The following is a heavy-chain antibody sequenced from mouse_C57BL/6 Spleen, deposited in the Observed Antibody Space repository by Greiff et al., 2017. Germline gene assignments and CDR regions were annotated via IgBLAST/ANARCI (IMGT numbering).Heavy chain of an antibody. CDR1: GYTFTSYW. D-gene: IGHD2-12*01. CDR2: IHPNRGST. J-gene: IGHJ4*01. V-gene: IGHV1-64*01. CDR3: AISGYSSSYAMDY. Sequence: QVQLQHPGAELVKPGASVKLSCKASGYTFTSYWMHWVKQRPGQGLEWIGMIHPNRGSTNYNEKFKSKATLTVDKSSSTAYMQLSSLTSEDSAVYYCAISGYSSSYAMDYWGQGTSVTVSS.